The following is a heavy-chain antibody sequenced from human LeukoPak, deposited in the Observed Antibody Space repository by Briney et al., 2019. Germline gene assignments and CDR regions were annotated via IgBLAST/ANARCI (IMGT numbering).Heavy chain of an antibody. CDR1: GGPISSKSYF. V-gene: IGHV4-39*01. Sequence: PSETLSLTCSVSGGPISSKSYFWGWVRQPPGEGLEWIGSIYYSGSTYYNPSLKSRVTISVDTSKNQFSLKLSSVTAADSAVYYCARENNHLTWFDPWGQGTLVTVSS. CDR2: IYYSGST. J-gene: IGHJ5*02. CDR3: ARENNHLTWFDP. D-gene: IGHD1-14*01.